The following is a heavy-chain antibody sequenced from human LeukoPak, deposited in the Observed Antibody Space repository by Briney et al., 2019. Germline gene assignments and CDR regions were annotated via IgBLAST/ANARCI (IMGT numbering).Heavy chain of an antibody. V-gene: IGHV4-4*07. CDR3: AREGGGPRWVDR. CDR1: GFSISSYY. Sequence: SETLSLTCTVSGFSISSYYWSWIRQPAGKGLEWISRINTSGNSNYNPSLRSRVTMSVDTSKNKFSLNVSSVTAADTAVYYCAREGGGPRWVDRWGQGTLVTVSS. J-gene: IGHJ5*02. CDR2: INTSGNS. D-gene: IGHD6-25*01.